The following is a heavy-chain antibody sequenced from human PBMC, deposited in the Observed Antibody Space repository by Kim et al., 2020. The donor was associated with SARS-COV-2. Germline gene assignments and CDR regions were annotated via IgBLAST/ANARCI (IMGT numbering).Heavy chain of an antibody. J-gene: IGHJ5*02. V-gene: IGHV3-23*01. CDR1: GDDFLRYA. Sequence: GGSLRLSCTSSGDDFLRYAMSWVRQTPGKGLEWVSSISGPGGSTFYADSVKGRFTISRDNSKNTLFLQMDSLTPEDTGIYYCASTEEQQLVLWWFDPWG. D-gene: IGHD6-13*01. CDR2: ISGPGGST. CDR3: ASTEEQQLVLWWFDP.